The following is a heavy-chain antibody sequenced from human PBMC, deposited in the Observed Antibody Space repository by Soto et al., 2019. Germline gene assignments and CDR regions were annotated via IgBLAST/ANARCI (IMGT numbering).Heavy chain of an antibody. Sequence: GGSLRLSCAASGFTFSGYSMNWVRQAPGKGLEWVSYISSSSSTIYYADSVKGRFTISRDNAKNSLYLQMNSLRDEDTAVYYCAXVQYCGGDCYPLGAFDIWGQGTMVTVS. V-gene: IGHV3-48*02. D-gene: IGHD2-21*02. CDR1: GFTFSGYS. CDR2: ISSSSSTI. CDR3: AXVQYCGGDCYPLGAFDI. J-gene: IGHJ3*02.